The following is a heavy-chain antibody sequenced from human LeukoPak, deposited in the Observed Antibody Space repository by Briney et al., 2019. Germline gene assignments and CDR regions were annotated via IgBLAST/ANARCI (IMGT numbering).Heavy chain of an antibody. CDR2: IYTSGST. CDR1: GGSISSGSYY. V-gene: IGHV4-61*02. D-gene: IGHD5-12*01. Sequence: SETLSLTCTVSGGSISSGSYYWSWIRQPAGKGLEWIGRIYTSGSTNYNPSLKSRVTISVDTSKNQFYLKLSSVTAADTAVYYCATVDIVATGQNYWGQGTLVTVSS. CDR3: ATVDIVATGQNY. J-gene: IGHJ4*02.